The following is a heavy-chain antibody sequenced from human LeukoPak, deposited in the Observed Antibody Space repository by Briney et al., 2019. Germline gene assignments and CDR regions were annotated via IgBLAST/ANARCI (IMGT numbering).Heavy chain of an antibody. Sequence: GGSLRPSCAASGFTFSSYAMSWVRQAPGKGLEWVSAISGSGGSTYYADSVKGRFTISRDNSKNTLYLQMNSLRAEDTAVYYCAKDCRGPWIVGARGCYWGQGTLVTVSS. CDR3: AKDCRGPWIVGARGCY. CDR1: GFTFSSYA. CDR2: ISGSGGST. D-gene: IGHD1-26*01. J-gene: IGHJ4*02. V-gene: IGHV3-23*01.